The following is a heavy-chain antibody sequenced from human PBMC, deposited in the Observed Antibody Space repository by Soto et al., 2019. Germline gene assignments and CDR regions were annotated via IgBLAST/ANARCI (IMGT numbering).Heavy chain of an antibody. Sequence: GGSLRLSCAASGFTFSSYGMHWVRQAPGKGLEWVAVIWYDGSNKYYADSVKGRFTISRDNSKNTLYLQMDSLRAEDTAVYYCARDVLAKYCTNGVCYTGGNYYGMDVWGQGTTVTVSS. V-gene: IGHV3-33*01. CDR3: ARDVLAKYCTNGVCYTGGNYYGMDV. CDR2: IWYDGSNK. CDR1: GFTFSSYG. D-gene: IGHD2-8*01. J-gene: IGHJ6*02.